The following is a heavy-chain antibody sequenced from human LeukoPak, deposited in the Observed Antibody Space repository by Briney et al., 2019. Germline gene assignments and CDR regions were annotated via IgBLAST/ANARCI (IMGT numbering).Heavy chain of an antibody. Sequence: PGGSLRLSCAASGFTFSSYWMSWVRQAPGKGLEWVANIKQDGSEKYYVDSVKGRFTISRDNAKNSLYLQMNSLRAEDTAVYYCARARAYYDILTGYYPMYYFDYWGQGTLVTVSS. J-gene: IGHJ4*02. V-gene: IGHV3-7*01. D-gene: IGHD3-9*01. CDR3: ARARAYYDILTGYYPMYYFDY. CDR2: IKQDGSEK. CDR1: GFTFSSYW.